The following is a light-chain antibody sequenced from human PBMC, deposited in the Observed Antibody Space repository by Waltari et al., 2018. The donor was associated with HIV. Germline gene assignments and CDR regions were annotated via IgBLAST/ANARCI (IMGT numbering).Light chain of an antibody. CDR2: EVS. V-gene: IGLV2-8*01. Sequence: DVGGYDYVSWYQQHPGKAPKLLIYEVSQRPSGVPARFSGSKSGNTASLTVSGLQAEDEADYHCMSYTGHNRWVFGGGTKLTVL. CDR3: MSYTGHNRWV. CDR1: DVGGYDY. J-gene: IGLJ3*02.